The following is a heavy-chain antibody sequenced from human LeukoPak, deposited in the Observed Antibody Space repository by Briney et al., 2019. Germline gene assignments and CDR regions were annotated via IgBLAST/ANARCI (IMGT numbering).Heavy chain of an antibody. CDR2: IWYDGSNK. Sequence: GGSLRLSCSASGFTLRNYGMSWVRQAPGKGLEWVAVIWYDGSNKYYADSVKGRFTISRDNSKNTLYLQMNSLRAEDTAVYYCARDFSTGYSPAQQLPSEPFDYWGQGTLVTVSS. D-gene: IGHD6-13*01. CDR3: ARDFSTGYSPAQQLPSEPFDY. V-gene: IGHV3-33*08. CDR1: GFTLRNYG. J-gene: IGHJ4*02.